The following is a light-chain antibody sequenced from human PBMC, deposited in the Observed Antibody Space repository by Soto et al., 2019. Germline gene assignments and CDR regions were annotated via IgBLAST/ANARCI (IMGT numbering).Light chain of an antibody. CDR3: QQYYSTPYT. CDR2: WAS. Sequence: DIVMTQSPDSLAVSLGERATINCKSSQSILSTSNYNTFLAWYQQKPGQPPKLLIYWASTRESGVPDRFSGSGSGTDFTLTIGSLQAEDVAVYYCQQYYSTPYTFGQGTKLEIK. CDR1: QSILSTSNYNTF. J-gene: IGKJ2*01. V-gene: IGKV4-1*01.